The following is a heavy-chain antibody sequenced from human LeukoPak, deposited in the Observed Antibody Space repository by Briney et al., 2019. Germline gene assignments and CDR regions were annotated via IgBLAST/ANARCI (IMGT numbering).Heavy chain of an antibody. CDR3: VRDSSRSYVY. Sequence: GGSLRLSCAASGFIFSNYWMSWVRQAPGKGLERVTNIKLDGSEKNYVDSVKGRFTISRDNAKNSPYLQMNSLRAEDTAVYYCVRDSSRSYVYWGQGALVTVSS. CDR1: GFIFSNYW. V-gene: IGHV3-7*01. J-gene: IGHJ4*02. CDR2: IKLDGSEK. D-gene: IGHD2-2*01.